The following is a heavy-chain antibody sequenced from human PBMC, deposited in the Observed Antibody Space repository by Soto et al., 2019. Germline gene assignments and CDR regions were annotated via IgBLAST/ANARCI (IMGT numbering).Heavy chain of an antibody. CDR1: GYKVSTWHNFTSYW. J-gene: IGHJ3*01. Sequence: GESLQISCMGSGYKVSTWHNFTSYWIAWVRQMPGEGLEWMGIIYPGDSDTRYSPSFQGQVTISADKSINSAYLQWSSLKASDTAMYYCARDLDYGGNWEASDVWGQGTMVTVSS. V-gene: IGHV5-51*01. CDR2: IYPGDSDT. CDR3: ARDLDYGGNWEASDV. D-gene: IGHD4-17*01.